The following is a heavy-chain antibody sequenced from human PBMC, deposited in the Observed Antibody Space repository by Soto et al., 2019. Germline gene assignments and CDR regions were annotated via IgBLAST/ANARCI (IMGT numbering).Heavy chain of an antibody. Sequence: PSETLSLTCAVSGGSISSGGYSWSWIRQPPGKGLEWIGYIYHSGSTYYNPSLKSRVTISVDRSKNQFSLKLSSVTAADTAVYYCARALDSSGYYPGFDYWGQGTLVTVSS. D-gene: IGHD3-22*01. CDR3: ARALDSSGYYPGFDY. J-gene: IGHJ4*02. CDR1: GGSISSGGYS. V-gene: IGHV4-30-2*01. CDR2: IYHSGST.